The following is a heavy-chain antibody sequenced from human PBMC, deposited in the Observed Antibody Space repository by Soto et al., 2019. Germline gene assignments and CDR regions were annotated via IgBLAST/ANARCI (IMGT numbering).Heavy chain of an antibody. Sequence: LRLSCTASGFTFGGYAMSWVRQAPGKGLEWVGFIRSKAYGGTTEYAASVKGRFTISRDDSKSIAYLQMNSLKTEDTAVYYCTTGPESGYYNGAYYYYYGMDVWGQGTTVTVSS. D-gene: IGHD3-3*01. CDR2: IRSKAYGGTT. V-gene: IGHV3-49*04. CDR1: GFTFGGYA. CDR3: TTGPESGYYNGAYYYYYGMDV. J-gene: IGHJ6*02.